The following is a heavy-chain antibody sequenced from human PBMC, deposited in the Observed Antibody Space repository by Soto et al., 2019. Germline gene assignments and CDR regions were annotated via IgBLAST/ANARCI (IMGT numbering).Heavy chain of an antibody. Sequence: VASVKVSCKASGYTFTSYDINWVRQATGQGLEWMGWMNPNSGNTGYAQKFQGRVTMTRNTSISTAYMELSSLRSEDTAVYYCARRGYSSSWYSYYYYGMDVWGQGTTVTVSS. CDR1: GYTFTSYD. D-gene: IGHD6-13*01. CDR2: MNPNSGNT. V-gene: IGHV1-8*01. CDR3: ARRGYSSSWYSYYYYGMDV. J-gene: IGHJ6*02.